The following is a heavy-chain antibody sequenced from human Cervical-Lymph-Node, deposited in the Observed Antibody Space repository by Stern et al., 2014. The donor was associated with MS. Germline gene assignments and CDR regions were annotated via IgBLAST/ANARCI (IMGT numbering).Heavy chain of an antibody. D-gene: IGHD1-7*01. V-gene: IGHV3-33*01. Sequence: QVQLVESGGGVVQPGRSLRLSCAASGFTFSNYGLHWVRHAPGKGLGWLAVIWYDGNKKYYANSVKDRFTISRDNSKNTLFLQMSSLTAEDTALYYCARGNWNYEGMGYWGQGTLVTVSS. CDR3: ARGNWNYEGMGY. CDR2: IWYDGNKK. CDR1: GFTFSNYG. J-gene: IGHJ4*02.